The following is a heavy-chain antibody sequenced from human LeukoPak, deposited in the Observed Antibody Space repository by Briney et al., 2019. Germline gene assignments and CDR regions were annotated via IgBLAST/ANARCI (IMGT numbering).Heavy chain of an antibody. J-gene: IGHJ4*02. D-gene: IGHD2-21*02. V-gene: IGHV3-9*01. CDR1: GFTFDDYA. Sequence: GGSLRLSCTVSGFTFDDYAMHWARHTPGKGLEWVAGITWNRDNIGYGDSVKGRFTISRDNSKNTLYLQMNSLRAEDTAVYYCARVGVVYCGGDCSYFDYWGQGTLVTVSS. CDR3: ARVGVVYCGGDCSYFDY. CDR2: ITWNRDNI.